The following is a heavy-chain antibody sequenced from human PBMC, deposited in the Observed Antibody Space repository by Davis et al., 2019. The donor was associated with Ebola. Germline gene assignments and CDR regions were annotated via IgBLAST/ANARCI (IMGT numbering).Heavy chain of an antibody. Sequence: SLKISCAASGFSFDDYAMHWVRQAPGKGLEWVSGISWKGGSLTGYADSVKGRFTISRDSAKNSLYVEMNSLRAEDTALYFCVKEKRAYQENIWGTFHRTAFDVWGRGTLVTVSS. J-gene: IGHJ3*01. CDR1: GFSFDDYA. V-gene: IGHV3-9*01. CDR2: ISWKGGSLT. D-gene: IGHD3-16*01. CDR3: VKEKRAYQENIWGTFHRTAFDV.